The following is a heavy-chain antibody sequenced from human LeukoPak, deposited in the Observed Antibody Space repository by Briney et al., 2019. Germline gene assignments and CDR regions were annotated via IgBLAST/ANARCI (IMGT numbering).Heavy chain of an antibody. J-gene: IGHJ4*02. CDR3: AKVVFAIRAPFDY. CDR2: ISASGGST. D-gene: IGHD3-3*01. Sequence: PGGSLRLSCAASGFTFSSSAMSWVRQVPGKGLEWVSGISASGGSTYYADSVRGRFTISRDNSKNTLYVQMNSLRDEDTAVYYCAKVVFAIRAPFDYWGQGTLVTVSS. CDR1: GFTFSSSA. V-gene: IGHV3-23*01.